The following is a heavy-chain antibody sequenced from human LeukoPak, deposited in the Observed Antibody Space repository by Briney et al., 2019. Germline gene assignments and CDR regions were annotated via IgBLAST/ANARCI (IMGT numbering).Heavy chain of an antibody. Sequence: PGGSLRLSCAASGFTFSSYGMHWVRQAPGKGLEWVAVISYDGSNKYYADSVKGRFTISRDNSKNTLYLQMNSLRADDAAVYYCARDQNFYDTTGEGYFQHWGQGTLVTVSS. CDR1: GFTFSSYG. J-gene: IGHJ1*01. CDR2: ISYDGSNK. V-gene: IGHV3-30*03. CDR3: ARDQNFYDTTGEGYFQH. D-gene: IGHD3-22*01.